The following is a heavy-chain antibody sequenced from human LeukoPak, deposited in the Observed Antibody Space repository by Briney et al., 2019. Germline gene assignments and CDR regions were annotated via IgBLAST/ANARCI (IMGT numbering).Heavy chain of an antibody. D-gene: IGHD2-8*01. V-gene: IGHV3-48*03. CDR1: RFTFSSYE. J-gene: IGHJ4*02. Sequence: GGSLRLSCVASRFTFSSYEMNWVRQAPGKGLEWVSYISITGSTVFYADSVKGRFTISRDNAKNSLYLQMNSLRAEDTAVYYCVREFRYARGFDYWGRGTLVTVSS. CDR3: VREFRYARGFDY. CDR2: ISITGSTV.